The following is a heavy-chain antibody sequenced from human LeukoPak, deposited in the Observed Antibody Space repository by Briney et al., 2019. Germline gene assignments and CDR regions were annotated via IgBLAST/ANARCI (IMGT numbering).Heavy chain of an antibody. V-gene: IGHV3-74*01. J-gene: IGHJ6*04. Sequence: GGSLRLSCAASGFTFSSNWMYWVRQAPGKGLVWVSRINTDGSSTSYADSVKGRFTISRDNAKNSLYLQMNSLRAEDTAVYYCAELGITMIGGVWGKGTTVTISS. D-gene: IGHD3-10*02. CDR2: INTDGSST. CDR3: AELGITMIGGV. CDR1: GFTFSSNW.